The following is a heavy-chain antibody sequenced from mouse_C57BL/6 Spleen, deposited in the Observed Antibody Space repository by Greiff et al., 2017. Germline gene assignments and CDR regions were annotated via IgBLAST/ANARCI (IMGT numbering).Heavy chain of an antibody. CDR2: IDPEDGET. Sequence: VHVKQSGAELVKPGASVKLSCTASGFNIKDYYMHWVKQRTEQGLEWIGRIDPEDGETKYAPKFQGKATITADTSSNTAYLQLSSLTSEDTAVYYCALYDCYPLYAMDYWGQGTSVTVSS. J-gene: IGHJ4*01. CDR1: GFNIKDYY. V-gene: IGHV14-2*01. CDR3: ALYDCYPLYAMDY. D-gene: IGHD2-3*01.